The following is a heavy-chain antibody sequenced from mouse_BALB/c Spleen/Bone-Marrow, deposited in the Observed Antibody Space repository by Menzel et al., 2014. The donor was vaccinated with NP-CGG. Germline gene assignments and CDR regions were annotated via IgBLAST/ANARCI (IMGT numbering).Heavy chain of an antibody. J-gene: IGHJ1*01. CDR3: ARVTDTFYYGSSYWYFDV. Sequence: EVKLRESGGGLVKPGGSLKLSCAASGFTFSSYAMSWVRQTPEKRLEWVASISSGGSTYYPDSVKGRFTISRDDVRNILYLQMSSLRSEDTAMYYCARVTDTFYYGSSYWYFDVWGAGTTVTVSS. D-gene: IGHD1-1*01. CDR1: GFTFSSYA. CDR2: ISSGGST. V-gene: IGHV5-6-5*01.